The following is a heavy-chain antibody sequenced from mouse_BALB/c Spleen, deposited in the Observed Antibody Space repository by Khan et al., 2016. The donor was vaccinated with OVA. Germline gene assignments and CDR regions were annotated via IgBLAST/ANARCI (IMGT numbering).Heavy chain of an antibody. V-gene: IGHV3-2*02. D-gene: IGHD1-1*01. Sequence: EVQLQESGPGLVKPSQSLSLTCTVTGYSITSDYAWNWIRQFPGNKLEWMVYISYSGSTNYNPSLQSRISITRDTFKNQFFLPLNSVTTEETATYYCGRDGSRYNYAMDYWGQGTSVTVSA. CDR1: GYSITSDYA. CDR3: GRDGSRYNYAMDY. J-gene: IGHJ4*01. CDR2: ISYSGST.